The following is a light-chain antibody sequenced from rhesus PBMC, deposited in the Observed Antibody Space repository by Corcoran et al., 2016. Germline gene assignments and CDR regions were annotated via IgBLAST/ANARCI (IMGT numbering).Light chain of an antibody. J-gene: IGKJ2*01. V-gene: IGKV3S9*01. Sequence: EIVMTQSPATLSLSPGERDTLSCRASQSVSNYVAWYQPKPEQAPRLFIYGSSRRATGIPDRFSGSGSGTDFTLPINSLQPEYFATYYCLQYSSSPYSFGQGTKVEIK. CDR1: QSVSNY. CDR2: GSS. CDR3: LQYSSSPYS.